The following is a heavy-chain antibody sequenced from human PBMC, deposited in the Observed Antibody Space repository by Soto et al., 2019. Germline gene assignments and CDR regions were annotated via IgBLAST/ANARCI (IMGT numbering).Heavy chain of an antibody. Sequence: SETLSLTCGVTGASISRGGFHWGWIRQPPGQGLEWIGSLYSGSTYYNPSLKSRVTISADTSKNEFSLRLTSVTAGDTAVSYCARRRSDHTFDYWGQGALVTFSS. CDR3: ARRRSDHTFDY. CDR1: GASISRGGFH. CDR2: LYSGST. V-gene: IGHV4-39*01. J-gene: IGHJ4*02.